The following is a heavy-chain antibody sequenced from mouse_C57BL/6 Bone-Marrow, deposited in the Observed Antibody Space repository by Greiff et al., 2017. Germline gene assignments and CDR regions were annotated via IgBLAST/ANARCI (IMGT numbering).Heavy chain of an antibody. CDR3: ARERGSYYSNYDY. D-gene: IGHD2-5*01. J-gene: IGHJ2*01. V-gene: IGHV1-26*01. Sequence: VQLQQSGPELVKPGASVKISCKASGYTFTDYYMNWVKQSHGKSLEWIGDINPNNGGTSYNQKFKGKATLTVDKSSSTAYMELRSLTSEDSAVYYCARERGSYYSNYDYWGQGTTLTVSS. CDR2: INPNNGGT. CDR1: GYTFTDYY.